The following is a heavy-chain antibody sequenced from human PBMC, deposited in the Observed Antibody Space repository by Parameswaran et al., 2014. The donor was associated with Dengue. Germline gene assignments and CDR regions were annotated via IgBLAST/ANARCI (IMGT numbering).Heavy chain of an antibody. CDR2: INSDGSST. CDR3: ARGHSSSWYSEYYYYGMDV. Sequence: MPGVRQAPGKGLVWVSRINSDGSSTSYADSVKGRFTISRDNAKNTLYPQMNSLRAEDTAVYYCARGHSSSWYSEYYYYGMDVWGQGTTVTVSS. J-gene: IGHJ6*02. D-gene: IGHD6-13*01. V-gene: IGHV3-74*01.